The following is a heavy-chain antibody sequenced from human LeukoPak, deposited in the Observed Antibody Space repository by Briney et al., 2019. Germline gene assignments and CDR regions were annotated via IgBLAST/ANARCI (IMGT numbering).Heavy chain of an antibody. J-gene: IGHJ4*02. Sequence: PGGSLRLSCAASGFTFSSYWMSWVRQAPGKGLEWVANIKQDGSEKYYVDSVKGRFTISRDNAKNSLYLQMNSLRAEDTAVYYCARDDRENYYDSSGYYFYWGQGTLVTASS. CDR3: ARDDRENYYDSSGYYFY. D-gene: IGHD3-22*01. V-gene: IGHV3-7*01. CDR2: IKQDGSEK. CDR1: GFTFSSYW.